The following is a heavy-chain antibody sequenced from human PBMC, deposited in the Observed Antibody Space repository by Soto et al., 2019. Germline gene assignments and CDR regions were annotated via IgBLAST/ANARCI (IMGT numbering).Heavy chain of an antibody. CDR3: ASQMYYYGSGRDTWFDP. V-gene: IGHV4-59*01. J-gene: IGHJ5*02. CDR1: VRSISSYY. Sequence: PSETLSVTCTVSVRSISSYYWSWMRQRPGKGLEWIGYIYYSGSTNYNPSLKSRVTISVDTSKNQFSLKLSSVTAAVTAVYYCASQMYYYGSGRDTWFDPWGQGTLVTVSS. D-gene: IGHD3-10*01. CDR2: IYYSGST.